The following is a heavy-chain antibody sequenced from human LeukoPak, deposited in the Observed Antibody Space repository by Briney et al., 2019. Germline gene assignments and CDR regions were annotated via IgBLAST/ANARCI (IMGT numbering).Heavy chain of an antibody. J-gene: IGHJ6*02. CDR1: GYTFTSCG. V-gene: IGHV1-18*01. CDR2: ISAYNGNT. CDR3: ASHTMVRGVSSPPAF. Sequence: EASVKLSCKASGYTFTSCGISWVRQAPGQGLEWMGWISAYNGNTNYAQTLQGRVTMTTDTSTSTAYMQLRSLRSDDTAVYYCASHTMVRGVSSPPAFWGQGTTVTVSS. D-gene: IGHD3-10*01.